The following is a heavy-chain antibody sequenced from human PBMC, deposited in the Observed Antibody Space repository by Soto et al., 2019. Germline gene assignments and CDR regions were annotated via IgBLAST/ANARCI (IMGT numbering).Heavy chain of an antibody. CDR2: ILPMFGTP. J-gene: IGHJ3*02. CDR3: ARSRNVAEFNDYGGNYHGFDI. Sequence: QVQLEQSGAEVQKAASSVYVSCKAFGGSVNSHAISWVRQAPGQGLEWMGGILPMFGTPTYAHKFQTGVTIGAEASTSPVYLGLSSLKSEDTAVYYCARSRNVAEFNDYGGNYHGFDIWGQGTMVTVSS. CDR1: GGSVNSHA. V-gene: IGHV1-69*01. D-gene: IGHD4-17*01.